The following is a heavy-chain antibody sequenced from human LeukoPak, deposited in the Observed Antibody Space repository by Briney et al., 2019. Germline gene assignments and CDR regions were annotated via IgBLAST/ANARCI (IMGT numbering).Heavy chain of an antibody. V-gene: IGHV4-34*01. CDR3: ARGHPLRYLRAPGYYYYYYMDV. CDR2: INHSGST. CDR1: GGSFSGYY. J-gene: IGHJ6*03. D-gene: IGHD3-9*01. Sequence: PSETLSLTCAVYGGSFSGYYWSWIRQPPGKGLEWIGEINHSGSTNYNPSLKSRVTISVDTSKNQFSLKLSSVTAADTAVYYCARGHPLRYLRAPGYYYYYYMDVWGKGTTVTISS.